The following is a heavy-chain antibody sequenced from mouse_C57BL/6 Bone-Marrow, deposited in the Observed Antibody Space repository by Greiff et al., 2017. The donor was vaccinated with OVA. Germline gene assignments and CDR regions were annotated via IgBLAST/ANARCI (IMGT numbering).Heavy chain of an antibody. Sequence: QVQLKESGAELVKPGASVKVSCKASGYTFTSYWMHWVKQRPGQGLEWIGRIHPSDSDTNYNQKFKGKATLTVDKSSSTAYMQLSSLTSEDSAVYYCALPYDYGSLLDYWGQGTSVTVSS. V-gene: IGHV1-74*01. D-gene: IGHD1-1*01. CDR2: IHPSDSDT. CDR3: ALPYDYGSLLDY. J-gene: IGHJ4*01. CDR1: GYTFTSYW.